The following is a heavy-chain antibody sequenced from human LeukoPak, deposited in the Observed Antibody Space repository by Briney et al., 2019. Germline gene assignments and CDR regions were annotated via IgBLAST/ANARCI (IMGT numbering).Heavy chain of an antibody. D-gene: IGHD2-2*02. CDR1: GYTFTSYD. CDR2: MNPNSGNT. Sequence: ASVKVSCKASGYTFTSYDINWVRQATGQGLEWMGWMNPNSGNTGYAQNFQGRVTMTRDTSISTAYMELASLTSDDTAIYYCARGSSDCTSASCYNFWGQGTLVTVSA. J-gene: IGHJ4*02. V-gene: IGHV1-8*01. CDR3: ARGSSDCTSASCYNF.